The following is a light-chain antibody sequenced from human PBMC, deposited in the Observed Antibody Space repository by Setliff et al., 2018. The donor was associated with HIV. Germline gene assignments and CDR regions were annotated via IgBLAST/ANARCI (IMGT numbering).Light chain of an antibody. Sequence: QSALTQPASVSGSPGQSITLSCTGTSSDVGSYNFVSWYQQHSGRAPKLMIYDVTKRPSGVSDRFSGSKSGNTASLTISGLQTEDEADYYCCSYTSSLTYVFGTGTKGTVL. V-gene: IGLV2-14*03. CDR2: DVT. CDR1: SSDVGSYNF. CDR3: CSYTSSLTYV. J-gene: IGLJ1*01.